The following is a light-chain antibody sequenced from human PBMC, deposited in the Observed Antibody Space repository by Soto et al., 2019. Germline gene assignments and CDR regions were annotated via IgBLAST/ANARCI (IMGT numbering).Light chain of an antibody. Sequence: QSALIQPASVSGSPGQSITISCTGTHSDVGGFYYVSWFQQYPGRAPKLLIFDVRDRPSGVSNRFSGSKSGATASLTISGLQADDEADYYCVSYTSRTNLVVFGTGTKLTVL. CDR1: HSDVGGFYY. V-gene: IGLV2-14*03. CDR2: DVR. J-gene: IGLJ2*01. CDR3: VSYTSRTNLVV.